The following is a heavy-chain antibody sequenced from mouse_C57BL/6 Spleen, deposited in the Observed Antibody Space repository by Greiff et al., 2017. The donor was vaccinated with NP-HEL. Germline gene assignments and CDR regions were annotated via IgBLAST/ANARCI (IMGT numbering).Heavy chain of an antibody. J-gene: IGHJ2*01. CDR3: AMGFTTGGDFDY. CDR2: IDPANGNT. V-gene: IGHV14-3*01. D-gene: IGHD2-12*01. Sequence: EVKLQESVAELVRPGASVKLSCTASGFNIKNTYMHWVKQRPEQGLEWIGRIDPANGNTKYAPKFQGKATITADTSSNTAYLQLSSLTSEETAIYYCAMGFTTGGDFDYLGQGTTLTVSS. CDR1: GFNIKNTY.